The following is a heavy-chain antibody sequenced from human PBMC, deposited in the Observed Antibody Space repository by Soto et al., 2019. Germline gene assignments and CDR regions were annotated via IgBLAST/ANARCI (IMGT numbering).Heavy chain of an antibody. CDR3: ARQFDYDSSGYYYAY. D-gene: IGHD3-22*01. CDR2: IIPIFGTA. Sequence: QVQLVQSGAEVKKPGSSVKVSCKASGGTFNRNTISWVRQAPGQGLEWMGGIIPIFGTANYAQKFQGRVTITADESTNTAYMELSRLRSEETAVYYCARQFDYDSSGYYYAYWGQGTLVTVSS. V-gene: IGHV1-69*01. J-gene: IGHJ4*02. CDR1: GGTFNRNT.